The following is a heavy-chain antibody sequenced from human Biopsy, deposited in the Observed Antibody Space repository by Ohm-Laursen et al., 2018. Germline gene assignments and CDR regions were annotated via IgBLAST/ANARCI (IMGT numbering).Heavy chain of an antibody. D-gene: IGHD2-2*01. Sequence: SQTLSLTCSVSGGSLNNHYWSWIRQSPGKGLEWLAYISYTGGITSNPSLNGRATMSLDTSKNQFSLRLIYVTAADTAVYYCARMPHFDYWGQGILVTVSS. J-gene: IGHJ4*02. V-gene: IGHV4-59*11. CDR1: GGSLNNHY. CDR3: ARMPHFDY. CDR2: ISYTGGI.